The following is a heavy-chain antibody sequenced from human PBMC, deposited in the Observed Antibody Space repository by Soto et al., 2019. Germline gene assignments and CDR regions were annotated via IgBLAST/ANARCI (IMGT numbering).Heavy chain of an antibody. CDR3: ATSVGRAPTGEEGMDS. CDR1: GGTFSIYA. D-gene: IGHD2-8*02. V-gene: IGHV1-69*01. Sequence: QVQLVQSGAEVKKTGSSVKVSCKASGGTFSIYAFSWVRQAPGQGLEWIGGIIPILTTANYAQKFQGRVTMVADESTATDYMELRSLNLEDTAVYYCATSVGRAPTGEEGMDSWGQGTPVTVPS. CDR2: IIPILTTA. J-gene: IGHJ4*03.